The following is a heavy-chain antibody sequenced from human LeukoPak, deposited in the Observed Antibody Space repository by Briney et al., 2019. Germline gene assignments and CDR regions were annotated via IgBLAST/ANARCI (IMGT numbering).Heavy chain of an antibody. J-gene: IGHJ6*02. Sequence: ASVKVSCKASGGTFSSCAISWVRQAPGQGLEWMGGIIPIFGTANYAQKFQGRVTITADESTSTAYMELSSLRSEDTAVYYCARKLGNTYYYGMDVWGQGTTVTVSS. CDR3: ARKLGNTYYYGMDV. D-gene: IGHD7-27*01. CDR2: IIPIFGTA. V-gene: IGHV1-69*13. CDR1: GGTFSSCA.